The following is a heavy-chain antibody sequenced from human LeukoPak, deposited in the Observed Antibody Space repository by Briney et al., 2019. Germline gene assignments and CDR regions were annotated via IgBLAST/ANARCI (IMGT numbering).Heavy chain of an antibody. Sequence: GGSLRLSCAASGFTCSSYWMSWVRQAPGKGLEWVANIKQDGSEKYYVDSVKGRFTISRDNAKNSLYLQMNSLRAEDTAVYYCARVDTAMVGYYYYYGMDVWGQGTTVTVSS. CDR3: ARVDTAMVGYYYYYGMDV. V-gene: IGHV3-7*01. J-gene: IGHJ6*02. CDR2: IKQDGSEK. D-gene: IGHD5-18*01. CDR1: GFTCSSYW.